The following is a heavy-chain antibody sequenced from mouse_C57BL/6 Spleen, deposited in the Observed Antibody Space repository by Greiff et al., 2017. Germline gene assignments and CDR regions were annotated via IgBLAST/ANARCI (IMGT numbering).Heavy chain of an antibody. CDR3: ARSPGYGSSYYAMDY. J-gene: IGHJ4*01. CDR2: IYPYNGVS. Sequence: EVQLQQSGPELVKPGASVKISCKASGYSFTGYYMHWVKQSHGNILDWIGYIYPYNGVSSYNQKFKGKATLTVDKSSSTAYMELRSLTSEDSAVYYYARSPGYGSSYYAMDYWGQGTSVTVSS. CDR1: GYSFTGYY. D-gene: IGHD1-1*01. V-gene: IGHV1-31*01.